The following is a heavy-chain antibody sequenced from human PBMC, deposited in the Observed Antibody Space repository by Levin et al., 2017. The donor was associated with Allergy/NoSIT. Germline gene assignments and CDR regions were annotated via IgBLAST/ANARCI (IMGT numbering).Heavy chain of an antibody. J-gene: IGHJ2*01. CDR3: ARDQTQAGDFAFDL. D-gene: IGHD7-27*01. Sequence: NPSETLSLTCTVSGGSISSYYWSWIRQPPGKGLEWIGYIYYSGSTNYNPSLKSRVTISVDTSKNQFSLKLSSVTAADTAVYYCARDQTQAGDFAFDLWGRGTLVTASS. CDR1: GGSISSYY. V-gene: IGHV4-59*01. CDR2: IYYSGST.